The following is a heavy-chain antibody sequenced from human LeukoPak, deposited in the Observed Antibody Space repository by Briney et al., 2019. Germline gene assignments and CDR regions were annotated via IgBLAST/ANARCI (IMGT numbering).Heavy chain of an antibody. Sequence: GGSLRLSCAASGFTFSSYAMSWVRQAPGKGLEWVSAISGSGGSTYYADPVKGRFTISRDNSKNTLYLQMNSLRAEDTAVYYCAKDLSGSTEFDYWGQGTLVTVSS. CDR3: AKDLSGSTEFDY. J-gene: IGHJ4*02. CDR1: GFTFSSYA. D-gene: IGHD5-12*01. V-gene: IGHV3-23*01. CDR2: ISGSGGST.